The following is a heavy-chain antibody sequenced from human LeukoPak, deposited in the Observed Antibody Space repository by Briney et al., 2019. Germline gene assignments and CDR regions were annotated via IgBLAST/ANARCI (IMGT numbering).Heavy chain of an antibody. CDR3: AKLDSYYDILTGYSYYHGMDV. J-gene: IGHJ6*02. CDR2: IYTSGST. D-gene: IGHD3-9*01. Sequence: SETLSLTCTVSGGSISSYYWSWIRQPAGKGLEWIGRIYTSGSTNYNPSLKSRVTMSVDTSKNQFSLRLSSVTAADTAVYYCAKLDSYYDILTGYSYYHGMDVWGQGTTVTVSS. CDR1: GGSISSYY. V-gene: IGHV4-4*07.